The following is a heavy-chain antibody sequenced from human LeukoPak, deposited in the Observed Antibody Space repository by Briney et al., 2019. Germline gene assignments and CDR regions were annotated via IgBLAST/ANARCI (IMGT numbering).Heavy chain of an antibody. J-gene: IGHJ4*02. D-gene: IGHD3-22*01. V-gene: IGHV1-69*13. CDR2: IIPLFSTT. Sequence: ASVKVSCKASGGTFSSYAINWVRQAPGQGLEWMGGIIPLFSTTNYAEKFQGRVTITADESTSTAHMELSSLRSEDTAVYYCATTSYYYDTSGYYHFDYWGQGTLVTVSS. CDR3: ATTSYYYDTSGYYHFDY. CDR1: GGTFSSYA.